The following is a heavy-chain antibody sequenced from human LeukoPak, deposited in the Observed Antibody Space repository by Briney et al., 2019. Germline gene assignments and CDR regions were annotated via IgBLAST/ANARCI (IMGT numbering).Heavy chain of an antibody. J-gene: IGHJ4*02. Sequence: SETLSLTCTVSGGSISSYYWSWIRQPPGKGLEWTGYIYYSGSTNYNPSLKSRVTISVDTSKNQFSLKLSSVTAADTAVYYCARGFNDILTGYYIGSFDYWGQGTLVTVSS. CDR3: ARGFNDILTGYYIGSFDY. CDR1: GGSISSYY. CDR2: IYYSGST. V-gene: IGHV4-59*01. D-gene: IGHD3-9*01.